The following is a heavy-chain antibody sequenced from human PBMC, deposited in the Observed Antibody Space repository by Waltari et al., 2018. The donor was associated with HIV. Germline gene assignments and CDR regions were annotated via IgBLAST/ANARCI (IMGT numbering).Heavy chain of an antibody. Sequence: EVQLVESGGGLVQPGGSLRLSCAASGFTFSSYWMHWVRQAPGKGLVWVSRINRDGSSTSYADSVKGRFTISRDNAKNTLYLQMNSLRAEDTAVYYCARGLGCSSTSCYLGARHYGMDVWGQGTTVTVSS. V-gene: IGHV3-74*01. J-gene: IGHJ6*02. CDR3: ARGLGCSSTSCYLGARHYGMDV. CDR1: GFTFSSYW. D-gene: IGHD2-2*01. CDR2: INRDGSST.